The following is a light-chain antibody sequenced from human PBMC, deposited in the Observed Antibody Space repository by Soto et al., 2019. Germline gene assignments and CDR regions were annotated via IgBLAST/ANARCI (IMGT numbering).Light chain of an antibody. J-gene: IGLJ3*02. V-gene: IGLV1-51*01. CDR3: EAWDSSLSAGV. Sequence: QSVLTQPPSVSAAPGQKVTVSCSGSRSNIGNNYVSWYQHLPGTAPKLLIYDNDKRPSGIPDRFSASKSGTSATLGITGLQTGDEADYYCEAWDSSLSAGVFGGGTKPPS. CDR2: DND. CDR1: RSNIGNNY.